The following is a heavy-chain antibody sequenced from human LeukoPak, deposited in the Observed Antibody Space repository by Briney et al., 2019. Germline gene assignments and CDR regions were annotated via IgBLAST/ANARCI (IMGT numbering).Heavy chain of an antibody. CDR2: ISSSSSYI. V-gene: IGHV3-21*01. D-gene: IGHD5-18*01. CDR3: ASASPTAMSSLYYYYMDV. J-gene: IGHJ6*03. Sequence: GGSLRLSCAASGFTFSSYSMNWVRQAPGKGLEWVSSISSSSSYIYYADSVKGRFTISRDNAKNSLYLQMNSLRAEDTAVYYCASASPTAMSSLYYYYMDVWGKGTTVTISS. CDR1: GFTFSSYS.